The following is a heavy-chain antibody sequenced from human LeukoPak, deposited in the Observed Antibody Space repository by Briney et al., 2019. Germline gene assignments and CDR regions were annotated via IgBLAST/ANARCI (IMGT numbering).Heavy chain of an antibody. CDR3: ARGGARPYYDILTGDAFDI. D-gene: IGHD3-9*01. CDR1: GGSISSYY. Sequence: PSETLSLTCTVSGGSISSYYWSWIRQPPGKGLEWIAYIYYSGSTNYNPSLKSRVTISVDTSKNQFSLKLSSVTAADTAVYYCARGGARPYYDILTGDAFDIWGQGTMVTVSS. V-gene: IGHV4-59*01. CDR2: IYYSGST. J-gene: IGHJ3*02.